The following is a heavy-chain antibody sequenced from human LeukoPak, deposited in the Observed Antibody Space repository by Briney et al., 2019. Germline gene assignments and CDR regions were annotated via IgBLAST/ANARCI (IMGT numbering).Heavy chain of an antibody. CDR1: GFTFSRYW. J-gene: IGHJ5*02. CDR2: ISADGSVT. CDR3: AIAGGDGSRMGFDP. D-gene: IGHD2-15*01. V-gene: IGHV3-74*01. Sequence: PGGSLRLSCADSGFTFSRYWMHWVRQTPGKGLVWVSCISADGSVTRYADSVKGRFTISRDNTKSTLYLQMHSLRAEDTAVYYCAIAGGDGSRMGFDPWGQGTLVTVSS.